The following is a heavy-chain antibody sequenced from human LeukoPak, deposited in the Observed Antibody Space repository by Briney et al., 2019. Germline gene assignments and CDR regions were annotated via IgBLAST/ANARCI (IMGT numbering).Heavy chain of an antibody. Sequence: PGASLRLSCAAARFTFTNYAMTWVRQTPGKGLEWVSAISASAGTTYYADSVKGRFTISRDNSKNTLYLQMNSLRADDTALYYCAKGGSSWSYYFDYWGQGTLVTVSS. D-gene: IGHD6-13*01. V-gene: IGHV3-23*01. CDR3: AKGGSSWSYYFDY. CDR1: RFTFTNYA. J-gene: IGHJ4*02. CDR2: ISASAGTT.